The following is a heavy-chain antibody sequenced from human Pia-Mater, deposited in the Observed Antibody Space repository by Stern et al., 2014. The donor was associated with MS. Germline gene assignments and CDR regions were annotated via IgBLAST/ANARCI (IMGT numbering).Heavy chain of an antibody. Sequence: EVQLLESGGHLGQPGGSLRLSCAASGFNLRDYSMSWVRQAPGKGLERVSFVSNSGSAIYYADSVKGRFTISRDMARNSVYLQMNSLRDEDTAVYYCVRTWRENTFDSWGQGILVTVSS. CDR3: VRTWRENTFDS. CDR2: VSNSGSAI. CDR1: GFNLRDYS. V-gene: IGHV3-48*02. D-gene: IGHD5-24*01. J-gene: IGHJ4*02.